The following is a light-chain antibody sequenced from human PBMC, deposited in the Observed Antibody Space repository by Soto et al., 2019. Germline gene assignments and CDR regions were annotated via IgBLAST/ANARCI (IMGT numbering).Light chain of an antibody. CDR1: QSVTNNY. CDR2: GAA. CDR3: QQCGTSLT. Sequence: EIVLTQSPGTLSLSPGERATLSCRASQSVTNNYLAWYQHKPGQAPRCLIYGAAIRSTGIPDRFSGSGSGTDFTLTISRLEPEDFAVYYCQQCGTSLTFGQGTKLEIK. J-gene: IGKJ2*01. V-gene: IGKV3-20*01.